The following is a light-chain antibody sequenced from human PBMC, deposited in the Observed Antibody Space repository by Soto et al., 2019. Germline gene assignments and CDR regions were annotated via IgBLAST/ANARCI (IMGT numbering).Light chain of an antibody. Sequence: QSALAQPASVSGSPGQSISISCTGTSSDVGRYNFVPWYQQRPGKAPKLIIYDVANRPSGVSTRFSGSKSGNTASLTISGLQAEDEADYYCSSYTGSTSLVYVFGTGTKLTVL. V-gene: IGLV2-14*03. CDR3: SSYTGSTSLVYV. CDR2: DVA. CDR1: SSDVGRYNF. J-gene: IGLJ1*01.